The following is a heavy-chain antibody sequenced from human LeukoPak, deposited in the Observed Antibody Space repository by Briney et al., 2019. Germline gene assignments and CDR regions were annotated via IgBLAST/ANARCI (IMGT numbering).Heavy chain of an antibody. CDR1: GFDFSDFG. D-gene: IGHD2-15*01. CDR2: TSNDGSSK. CDR3: AKQGGRGCSGVDH. V-gene: IGHV3-30*18. Sequence: GGSLRLSCAASGFDFSDFGMNWVRQAPGKGLEWLAITSNDGSSKYYADSVKGRFTISRDNSKNTVYLQMNSLREEDTALYYCAKQGGRGCSGVDHWGQGTLVTVSS. J-gene: IGHJ4*02.